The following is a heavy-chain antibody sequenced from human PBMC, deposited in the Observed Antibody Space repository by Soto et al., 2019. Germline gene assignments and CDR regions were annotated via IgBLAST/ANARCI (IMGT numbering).Heavy chain of an antibody. V-gene: IGHV1-8*01. CDR2: MNPNSGNT. D-gene: IGHD3-3*01. CDR1: GHTFTSYD. Sequence: ASVKVSCKASGHTFTSYDINWVRQATGQGLEWMGWMNPNSGNTGYAQKFQGRVTMTRNTSISTAYMELSSLRSEDTAVYYCARGGRITIFGVVTIESYYYYGMDVWGQGTTVTVSS. J-gene: IGHJ6*02. CDR3: ARGGRITIFGVVTIESYYYYGMDV.